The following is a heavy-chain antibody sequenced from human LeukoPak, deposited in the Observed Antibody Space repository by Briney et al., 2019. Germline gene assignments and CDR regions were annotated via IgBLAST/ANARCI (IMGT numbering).Heavy chain of an antibody. Sequence: GGSLRLSCAASGFTFSNYWMSWVRQAPGKGLEWVANIRQDGSEKYYVDSVKDRFTISRDNAKNSLFLQMNSLRAEDTAVYFCARDAYYGSGRYDYWGQGTLVTVSS. CDR1: GFTFSNYW. CDR3: ARDAYYGSGRYDY. V-gene: IGHV3-7*01. D-gene: IGHD3-10*01. J-gene: IGHJ4*02. CDR2: IRQDGSEK.